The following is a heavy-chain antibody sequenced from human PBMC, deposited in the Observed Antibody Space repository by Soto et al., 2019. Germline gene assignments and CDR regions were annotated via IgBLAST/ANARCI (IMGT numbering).Heavy chain of an antibody. Sequence: QGQLVQSGAEVKKPGASVKVSCKASGYTFTSYAMHWVRQAPGQRREWKGWINAGNGNTKYSQKFQGRVTITRDTSASTAYMELSSLRSEDTAVYSCARDLGVGAASDYWGQGTLVTVSS. V-gene: IGHV1-3*01. CDR1: GYTFTSYA. CDR2: INAGNGNT. CDR3: ARDLGVGAASDY. D-gene: IGHD1-26*01. J-gene: IGHJ4*02.